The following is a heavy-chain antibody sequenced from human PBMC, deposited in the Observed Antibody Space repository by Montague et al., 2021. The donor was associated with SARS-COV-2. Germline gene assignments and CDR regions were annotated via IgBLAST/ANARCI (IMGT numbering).Heavy chain of an antibody. D-gene: IGHD3-22*01. V-gene: IGHV4-31*03. Sequence: TLSLICTVSGGSISSGGYYWSWIRQHPGKGLEWIGYIYYSGSTYYNPSLKSRVTISVDTSKNQFSLKLSSVTAADTAVYYCARVQGITMIVVVIGAFDIGGQGTMVTVSS. J-gene: IGHJ3*02. CDR3: ARVQGITMIVVVIGAFDI. CDR1: GGSISSGGYY. CDR2: IYYSGST.